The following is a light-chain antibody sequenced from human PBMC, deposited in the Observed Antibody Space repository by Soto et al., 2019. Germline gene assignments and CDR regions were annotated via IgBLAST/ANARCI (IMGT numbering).Light chain of an antibody. V-gene: IGLV2-14*03. CDR3: SSYTSSSTLYV. J-gene: IGLJ1*01. Sequence: QSALTHPASVSGSPGQSITISCTGSSSDVGGYNYVSWYQHHPGRAPKLMIYDVSNRPSGVSNRFSGSKSGNTASLTISGLQAEDEADYHCSSYTSSSTLYVFGTGTKVTVL. CDR1: SSDVGGYNY. CDR2: DVS.